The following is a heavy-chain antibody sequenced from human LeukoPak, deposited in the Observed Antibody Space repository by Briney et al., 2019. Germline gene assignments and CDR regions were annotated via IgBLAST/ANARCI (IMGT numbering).Heavy chain of an antibody. D-gene: IGHD3-16*01. Sequence: PGGSLRLSCAAFGFTFSNYWMTWVRQAPGKGLEWVANIKEDGSEKYYVDSVKGRFTISRDNAKNSLYLQMNSLRAEDTAVYYCARRTYDYVWGSSHFYYFDYWGQGTLVTVSS. J-gene: IGHJ4*02. V-gene: IGHV3-7*03. CDR1: GFTFSNYW. CDR2: IKEDGSEK. CDR3: ARRTYDYVWGSSHFYYFDY.